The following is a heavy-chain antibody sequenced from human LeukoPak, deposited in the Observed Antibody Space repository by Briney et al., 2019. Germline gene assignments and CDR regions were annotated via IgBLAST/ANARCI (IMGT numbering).Heavy chain of an antibody. CDR3: ARDQSLVAYSSTWFDY. D-gene: IGHD6-13*01. V-gene: IGHV1-2*02. J-gene: IGHJ4*02. CDR2: INPKSGGA. Sequence: ASVKVSCKASGYTFTGYYIHWVRQAPGQGLEWMGWINPKSGGANYAQKFQGRVTMTRDTSISTAYMELRSLRSDDTAVYYCARDQSLVAYSSTWFDYWGQGTPVTVSS. CDR1: GYTFTGYY.